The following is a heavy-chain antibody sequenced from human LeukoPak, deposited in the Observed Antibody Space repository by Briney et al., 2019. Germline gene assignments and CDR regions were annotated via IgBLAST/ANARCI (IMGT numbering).Heavy chain of an antibody. V-gene: IGHV1-8*01. CDR1: GYTFTSYD. J-gene: IGHJ4*02. Sequence: GASVKVSCKASGYTFTSYDINWVRQATGQGLGWMGWMNPNSGNTGYAQKFQGRVTMTRNTSISTAYMELSSLRSEDTAVYYCARDRYYYDSSGYYGVDYWGQGTLVTVSS. CDR3: ARDRYYYDSSGYYGVDY. D-gene: IGHD3-22*01. CDR2: MNPNSGNT.